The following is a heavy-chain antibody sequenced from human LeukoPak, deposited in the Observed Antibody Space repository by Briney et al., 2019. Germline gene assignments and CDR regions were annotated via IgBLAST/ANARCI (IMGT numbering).Heavy chain of an antibody. V-gene: IGHV3-23*01. Sequence: GGTLRLSCAASGFTFSSYGMSWVRQAPGKGLEWVSGISGSGGSTYYVDSVKGRFTISRDNSKNTLYLQMNSLTVEDTAIYYCAKGSISGVVLVPATCAPNDYWGQGTLVTVSS. CDR2: ISGSGGST. CDR1: GFTFSSYG. D-gene: IGHD2-15*01. J-gene: IGHJ4*02. CDR3: AKGSISGVVLVPATCAPNDY.